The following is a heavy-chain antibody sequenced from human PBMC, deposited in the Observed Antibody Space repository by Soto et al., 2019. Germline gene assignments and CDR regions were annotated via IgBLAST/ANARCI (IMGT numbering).Heavy chain of an antibody. J-gene: IGHJ5*02. CDR2: INPSGGST. CDR3: EKDRQTYYYDSSGSWFDP. D-gene: IGHD3-22*01. V-gene: IGHV1-46*01. CDR1: GYTXSSYY. Sequence: SXKVSYKAAGYTXSSYYMNLVRQAPGQGLEWMGIINPSGGSTSYAQKFQGRVNMTRDTSTSTVYMDLSSLRAEDTAVYYCEKDRQTYYYDSSGSWFDPWGQGTLATVS.